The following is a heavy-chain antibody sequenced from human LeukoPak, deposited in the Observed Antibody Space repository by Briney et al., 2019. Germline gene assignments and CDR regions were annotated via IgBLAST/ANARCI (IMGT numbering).Heavy chain of an antibody. CDR1: GFTFSGSA. CDR2: IRSKANSYAT. D-gene: IGHD3-22*01. V-gene: IGHV3-73*01. CDR3: TRPTYYYDSSGALIDAFDI. Sequence: GGSLRLSCAASGFTFSGSAMHWVRQASGKGLEWVGRIRSKANSYATAYAASVKGRFTISRDDSKNTAYLQMNSLKTEDTAVYYFTRPTYYYDSSGALIDAFDIWGQGTMVTVSS. J-gene: IGHJ3*02.